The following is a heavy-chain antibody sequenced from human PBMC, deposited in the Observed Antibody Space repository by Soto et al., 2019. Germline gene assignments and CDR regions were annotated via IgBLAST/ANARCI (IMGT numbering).Heavy chain of an antibody. CDR1: GGSISSYY. J-gene: IGHJ4*02. CDR3: ARWSGYYPRYYFDY. V-gene: IGHV4-59*01. Sequence: QVQLQESGPGLVKPSETLSLTCTVSGGSISSYYWSWIRQPPGKGLEWIGYIYYSGSTNYNPSLKSRVTISVDTSKNQFSLKLSSVTAADTAVYYCARWSGYYPRYYFDYWGQGTLVTVSS. CDR2: IYYSGST. D-gene: IGHD3-3*01.